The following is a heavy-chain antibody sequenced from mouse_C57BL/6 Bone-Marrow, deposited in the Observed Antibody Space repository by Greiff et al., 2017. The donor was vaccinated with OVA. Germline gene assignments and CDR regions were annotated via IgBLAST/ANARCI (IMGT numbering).Heavy chain of an antibody. CDR2: IDPSDSYT. J-gene: IGHJ2*01. Sequence: QVQLQQPGAELVKPGASVKLSCKASGYTFTSYWMQWVKQRPGQGLEWIGEIDPSDSYTNYNQKFKGKATLTVDTSSSTAYMQLSSLTSEDSAVYYCAQDPILWGQGTTLTVSS. CDR1: GYTFTSYW. CDR3: AQDPIL. V-gene: IGHV1-50*01.